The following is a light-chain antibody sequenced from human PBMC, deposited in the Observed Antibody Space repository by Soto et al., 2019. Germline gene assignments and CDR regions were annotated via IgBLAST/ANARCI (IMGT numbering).Light chain of an antibody. CDR2: DAS. V-gene: IGKV3-11*01. CDR1: QSTSSY. J-gene: IGKJ1*01. Sequence: TQSPSSLSASVGDRVTITCRASQSTSSYLAWYQQKPGQAPRLPIYDASNRATGIPARFSGSGSGTDFTLTISSLEPEDFAVYYCQQRSNWPPTFGQGTKVDIK. CDR3: QQRSNWPPT.